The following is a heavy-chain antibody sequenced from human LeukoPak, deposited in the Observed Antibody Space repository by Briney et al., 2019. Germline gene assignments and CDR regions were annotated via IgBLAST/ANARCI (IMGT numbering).Heavy chain of an antibody. CDR2: INHSGST. CDR1: GGSFSGYY. Sequence: SETLPLTCAVYGGSFSGYYWSWIRQPPGKGLEWIGEINHSGSTNYNPSLKSRVTISVDTSKNQFSLKLSSVTAADTAVYYCARSISPSSITMVRGVNYYFDYWGQGTLVTVSS. D-gene: IGHD3-10*01. V-gene: IGHV4-34*01. J-gene: IGHJ4*02. CDR3: ARSISPSSITMVRGVNYYFDY.